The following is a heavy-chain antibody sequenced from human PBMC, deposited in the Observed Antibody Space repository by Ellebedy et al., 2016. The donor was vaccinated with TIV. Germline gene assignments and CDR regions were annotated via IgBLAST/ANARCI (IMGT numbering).Heavy chain of an antibody. Sequence: ASVKVSCKASGYTFTTYYIHWVRQAPGQGLEWVGTLNPSTGGTSYAQKFQGRVTLTRDTSTSTAYMELSSLRSGDTAVYYCARGPYGGISVWYFDVWGRGTLVTVSS. D-gene: IGHD4-23*01. CDR1: GYTFTTYY. CDR3: ARGPYGGISVWYFDV. J-gene: IGHJ2*01. V-gene: IGHV1-46*01. CDR2: LNPSTGGT.